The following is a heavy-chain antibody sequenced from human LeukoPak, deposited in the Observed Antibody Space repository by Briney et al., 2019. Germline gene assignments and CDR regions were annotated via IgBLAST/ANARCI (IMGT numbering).Heavy chain of an antibody. D-gene: IGHD1-1*01. CDR1: GYTFTSYD. J-gene: IGHJ4*02. Sequence: GASVKVSCKASGYTFTSYDINWVRQAPGQGLEWMGWMNPNSGNTDYAQKFQGRVTMTRNTSISTAYMELRSLRSDDTAVYYCARSVPGYDYWGQGTLVTVSS. V-gene: IGHV1-8*01. CDR3: ARSVPGYDY. CDR2: MNPNSGNT.